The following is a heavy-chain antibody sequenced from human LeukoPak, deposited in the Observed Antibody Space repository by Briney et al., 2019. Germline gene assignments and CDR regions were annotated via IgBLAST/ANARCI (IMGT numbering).Heavy chain of an antibody. Sequence: ASVKVSCKASGYTFTGYYMHWVRQAPGQGLEWMGWINPNSGGTSYAQKFQGRVTMTRDTSTSTVYMELSSLRSEDTAVYYCARDRYCSSTSCYVSFDYWGQGTLVTVSS. V-gene: IGHV1-2*02. CDR1: GYTFTGYY. D-gene: IGHD2-2*01. CDR2: INPNSGGT. J-gene: IGHJ4*02. CDR3: ARDRYCSSTSCYVSFDY.